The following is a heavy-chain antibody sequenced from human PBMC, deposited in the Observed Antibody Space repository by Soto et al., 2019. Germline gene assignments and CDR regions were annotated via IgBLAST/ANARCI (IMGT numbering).Heavy chain of an antibody. CDR1: GYTFTSYG. CDR2: INAGNGNT. J-gene: IGHJ5*02. V-gene: IGHV1-18*04. Sequence: ASVKVSCKASGYTFTSYGISWVRQAPGQGLEWMGWINAGNGNTKYSQKFQGRVTITRDTSASTAYMELSSLRSEDTAVYYCARGARDSSGYYYRRWFDPWGQGTLVTVSS. D-gene: IGHD3-22*01. CDR3: ARGARDSSGYYYRRWFDP.